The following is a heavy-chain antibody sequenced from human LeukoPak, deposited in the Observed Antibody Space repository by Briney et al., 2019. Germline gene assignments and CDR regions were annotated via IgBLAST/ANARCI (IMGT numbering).Heavy chain of an antibody. J-gene: IGHJ4*02. D-gene: IGHD5-24*01. V-gene: IGHV3-48*02. Sequence: PGWCLRLSCATSGFSFTDYPMNWVHQAPGKGPEWISNIRTTAEGAKYAYYANSVKGRVTISRDDGKNTLYLHMNSLRDDDTAVYYAATDKRDAFDYWGQGILVTVSS. CDR2: IRTTAEGAKYA. CDR1: GFSFTDYP. CDR3: ATDKRDAFDY.